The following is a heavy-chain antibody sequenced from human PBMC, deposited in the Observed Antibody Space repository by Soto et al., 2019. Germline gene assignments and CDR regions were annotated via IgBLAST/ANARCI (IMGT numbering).Heavy chain of an antibody. CDR3: ASDLFGSGSFAYYYGMDV. J-gene: IGHJ6*02. CDR1: GFFFSNYW. CDR2: IDTDGGGA. D-gene: IGHD3-10*01. V-gene: IGHV3-74*01. Sequence: PVGSLRLSCAASGFFFSNYWMHWVRQAPGKGLVWVSRIDTDGGGAIYADSVKGRFTISRDNAKNTLYLHMNSLRAEDTAVYYCASDLFGSGSFAYYYGMDVWGQGTTVTVSS.